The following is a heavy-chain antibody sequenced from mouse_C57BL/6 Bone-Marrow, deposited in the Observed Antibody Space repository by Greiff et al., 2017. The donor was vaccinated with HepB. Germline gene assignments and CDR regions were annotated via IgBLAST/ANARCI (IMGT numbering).Heavy chain of an antibody. CDR2: IWTGGGT. J-gene: IGHJ1*03. CDR1: GFSLTSYA. V-gene: IGHV2-9-1*01. CDR3: ARNVYYYGSSYWYFDV. Sequence: QVQLKESGPGLVAPSQSLSITCTVSGFSLTSYAISWVRQPPGEGLEWLGVIWTGGGTNYNSALKSRLSISKDNSKSQVFLKMNSLQTDDTARYYCARNVYYYGSSYWYFDVWGTGTTVTVSS. D-gene: IGHD1-1*01.